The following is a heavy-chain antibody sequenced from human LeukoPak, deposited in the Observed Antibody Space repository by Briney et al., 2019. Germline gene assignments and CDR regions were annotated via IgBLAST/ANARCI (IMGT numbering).Heavy chain of an antibody. J-gene: IGHJ4*02. CDR1: GGSISSYY. CDR3: ARALNYYYGSGGYSVFDY. CDR2: IYYSGST. D-gene: IGHD3-10*01. V-gene: IGHV4-59*01. Sequence: PSETLSLTCTVSGGSISSYYWSWIRQPPGKGLEWIGYIYYSGSTNYNPSLKSRVTISVDTSKNQFSLKLSSVTAADTAVYYCARALNYYYGSGGYSVFDYWGQGTLVTVSS.